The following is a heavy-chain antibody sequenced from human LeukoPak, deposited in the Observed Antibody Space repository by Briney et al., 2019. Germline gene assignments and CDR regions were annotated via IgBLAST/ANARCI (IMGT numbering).Heavy chain of an antibody. V-gene: IGHV4-59*01. D-gene: IGHD6-13*01. J-gene: IGHJ4*02. Sequence: SETLSLTCTVSGDSISSYYWSWIRQPPGKGLEWIGYIYYSGSTNYNPSLKSRATISVDTSKSQFSLKLSSVTAADPAVYYCARRIPAAGHSSYYFDSWGQGALVTVSS. CDR1: GDSISSYY. CDR2: IYYSGST. CDR3: ARRIPAAGHSSYYFDS.